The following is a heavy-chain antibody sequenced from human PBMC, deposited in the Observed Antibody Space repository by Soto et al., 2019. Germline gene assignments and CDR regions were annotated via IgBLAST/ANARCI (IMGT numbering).Heavy chain of an antibody. CDR3: ARKDSGYADYMDV. CDR2: IYYSGGT. Sequence: QVQLQESGPGLVKPSQTLSLTCTVSGGSISRGGYYWSWIRQHPGKGLEWIEYIYYSGGTYYNPSLKSRVTISVDTSENQFSLRLSSVTAADTAVYYCARKDSGYADYMDVWGKGTTVTVSS. J-gene: IGHJ6*03. CDR1: GGSISRGGYY. V-gene: IGHV4-31*03. D-gene: IGHD5-12*01.